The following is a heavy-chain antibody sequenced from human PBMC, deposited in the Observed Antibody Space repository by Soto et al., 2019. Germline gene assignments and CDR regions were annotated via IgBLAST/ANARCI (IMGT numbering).Heavy chain of an antibody. Sequence: QVQLQESGPGLVKPSETLSLTCTVSGGSISSYYWSCIRQPPGKGLEWIGYIYYSGSTNYNPSLKSRVTISVDTSKNQFSLKLSSVTAADTAVYYCALLRYSGDWFDPWGQGTLVTVSS. CDR1: GGSISSYY. J-gene: IGHJ5*02. CDR2: IYYSGST. CDR3: ALLRYSGDWFDP. V-gene: IGHV4-59*01. D-gene: IGHD3-9*01.